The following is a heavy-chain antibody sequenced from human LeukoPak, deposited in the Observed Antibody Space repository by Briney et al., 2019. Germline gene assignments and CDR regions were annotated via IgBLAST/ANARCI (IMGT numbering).Heavy chain of an antibody. CDR3: ARVIGGTHYFDC. CDR2: IYYSGNA. J-gene: IGHJ4*02. D-gene: IGHD3-16*01. CDR1: GGSISSSNW. V-gene: IGHV4-4*02. Sequence: SETLSLTCAVSGGSISSSNWWSWVRQPPGKGLEWIGEIYYSGNANYKPSLKSRVTMSVDKSKNQFSLKLSSVTAADTAIYYCARVIGGTHYFDCWGQGALVIVSS.